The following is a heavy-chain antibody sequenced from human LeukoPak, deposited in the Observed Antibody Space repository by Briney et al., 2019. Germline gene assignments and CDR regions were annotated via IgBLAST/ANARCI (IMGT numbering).Heavy chain of an antibody. Sequence: PSETLSLTCTVSGGSISSSYSYWGWIRQPPGKGLEWIGNIYYSGSTYYNPSLKSRVTISVDTSKNHFSLKLNSVTAADTAVYYCARAEYYYGSGSYDSWGQGTLVTVSS. J-gene: IGHJ4*02. V-gene: IGHV4-39*07. CDR1: GGSISSSYSY. CDR2: IYYSGST. CDR3: ARAEYYYGSGSYDS. D-gene: IGHD3-10*01.